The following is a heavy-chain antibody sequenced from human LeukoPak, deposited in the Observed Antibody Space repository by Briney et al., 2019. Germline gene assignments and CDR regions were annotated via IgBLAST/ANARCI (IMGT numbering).Heavy chain of an antibody. Sequence: GESLRISCKTSGFTFTNYWIAWVRPLPGKGLEWVGIMYPGDSETRYGPSFHGQVIISADKSISTAYLQWSSLKASDTAMYYCARRGKYYDLDYMDVWGKGTTVTVSS. V-gene: IGHV5-51*01. CDR1: GFTFTNYW. CDR3: ARRGKYYDLDYMDV. D-gene: IGHD3-3*01. J-gene: IGHJ6*03. CDR2: MYPGDSET.